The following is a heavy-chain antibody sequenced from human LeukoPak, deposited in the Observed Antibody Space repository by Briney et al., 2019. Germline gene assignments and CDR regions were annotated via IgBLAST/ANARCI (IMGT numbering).Heavy chain of an antibody. CDR2: IYPGDSDT. J-gene: IGHJ6*03. CDR1: GYSFTSYW. Sequence: GESLKISCKGSGYSFTSYWIGWVRQIPGKGLEWMGIIYPGDSDTRYSPSFQGQVTISADKSISTAYLQWSSLKASDTAMYYCARHVIESEQLVRNYYYYMDVWGKGTTVTVSS. V-gene: IGHV5-51*01. D-gene: IGHD6-13*01. CDR3: ARHVIESEQLVRNYYYYMDV.